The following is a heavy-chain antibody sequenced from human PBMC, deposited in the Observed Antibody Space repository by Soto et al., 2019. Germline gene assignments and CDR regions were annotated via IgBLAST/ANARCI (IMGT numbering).Heavy chain of an antibody. Sequence: PSETLSLTCAVSGVSVTNGDYYWSWMRQSPGKGLEWIGNIYYTETTIYNPSLNSRLNISIDTSRNQFSLQLTSVTAADSAIYYCASQRRGGYSFDPWCQGPLVNASS. CDR1: GVSVTNGDYY. CDR3: ASQRRGGYSFDP. CDR2: IYYTETT. V-gene: IGHV4-30-4*01. J-gene: IGHJ5*02.